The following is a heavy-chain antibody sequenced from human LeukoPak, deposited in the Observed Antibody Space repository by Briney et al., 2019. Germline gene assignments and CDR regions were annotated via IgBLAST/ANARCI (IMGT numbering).Heavy chain of an antibody. CDR1: GYSISSGYY. CDR2: IYHSGST. Sequence: PSETLSLTCTVSGYSISSGYYWGWIRPPPGKGLEWIGSIYHSGSTYYNPSLKSRVTISVDTSKNQFSLELSSVTAADAAVYYCARLSGPFDYWGQGTLVTVSS. J-gene: IGHJ4*02. CDR3: ARLSGPFDY. V-gene: IGHV4-38-2*02. D-gene: IGHD1-26*01.